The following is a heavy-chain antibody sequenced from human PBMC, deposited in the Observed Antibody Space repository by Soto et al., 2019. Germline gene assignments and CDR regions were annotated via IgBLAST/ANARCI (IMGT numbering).Heavy chain of an antibody. D-gene: IGHD3-9*01. Sequence: EVQLLESGGGLVQPGGSLRLSCAASGFTFSSYAMSWVRQAPGKGLEWVSAISGSGGSTYYADSVKGRFTISRDNSKNTLYLQMNSLRAEDTAVYYCAIRYDILTGYYLPLDYWGQGTLVTVSS. CDR2: ISGSGGST. CDR3: AIRYDILTGYYLPLDY. J-gene: IGHJ4*02. V-gene: IGHV3-23*01. CDR1: GFTFSSYA.